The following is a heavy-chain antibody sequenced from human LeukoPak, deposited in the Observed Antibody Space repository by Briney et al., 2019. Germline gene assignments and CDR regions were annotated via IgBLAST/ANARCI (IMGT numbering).Heavy chain of an antibody. J-gene: IGHJ6*02. CDR1: GYTFTSYG. CDR3: ARDLDIVVVAAALRHYGLDV. V-gene: IGHV1-18*01. Sequence: ASVKVSCKASGYTFTSYGISWVRQAPGQGLECMGWISAFNANTNYAQKFQGRVTMTTDTSTSTVYMDLRNLRSDDTAVYYCARDLDIVVVAAALRHYGLDVWGQGPTVTVSS. D-gene: IGHD2-15*01. CDR2: ISAFNANT.